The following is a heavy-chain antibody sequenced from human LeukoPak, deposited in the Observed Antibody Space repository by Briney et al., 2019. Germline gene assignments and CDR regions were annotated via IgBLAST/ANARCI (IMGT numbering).Heavy chain of an antibody. J-gene: IGHJ4*02. V-gene: IGHV4-61*02. D-gene: IGHD3-10*01. CDR1: GGSISSGSYY. CDR2: IYTSGST. Sequence: SQTLSLTCTVSGGSISSGSYYWSWIRQPAGKGLEWIGRIYTSGSTNYNPSLKSRVTISVDTSKNQFSLKLSSVTAADTAVYYCARHPRRSILWFGELLHDYWGQGTLVTVSS. CDR3: ARHPRRSILWFGELLHDY.